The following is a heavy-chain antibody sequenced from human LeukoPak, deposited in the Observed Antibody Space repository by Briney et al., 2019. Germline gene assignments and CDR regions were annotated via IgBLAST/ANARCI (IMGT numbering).Heavy chain of an antibody. Sequence: SQTLSLTCTVSGTSISSGAYSWSWVRQHPGKGLEWIAYIYYSGNTYYNPSLKRRVTISVDTSKDQFSLKLSSVTAADTAVYYCARTITIFGALGYFDYWGQGTLVTVSS. D-gene: IGHD3-3*01. CDR3: ARTITIFGALGYFDY. CDR1: GTSISSGAYS. V-gene: IGHV4-31*03. CDR2: IYYSGNT. J-gene: IGHJ4*02.